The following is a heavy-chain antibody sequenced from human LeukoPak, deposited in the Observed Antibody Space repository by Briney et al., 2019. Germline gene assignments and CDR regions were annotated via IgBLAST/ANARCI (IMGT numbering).Heavy chain of an antibody. CDR3: LRGDRRDY. V-gene: IGHV3-11*04. Sequence: GGSLRLSCAASGFTFSVDYMSWIRQAPGKGLECVSYISSSGSAIYYVDSVKGRFTISRDNAKDSLYLQMTSLRIEDPAVYYCLRGDRRDYWGQGTLVTVSS. CDR1: GFTFSVDY. CDR2: ISSSGSAI. J-gene: IGHJ4*02.